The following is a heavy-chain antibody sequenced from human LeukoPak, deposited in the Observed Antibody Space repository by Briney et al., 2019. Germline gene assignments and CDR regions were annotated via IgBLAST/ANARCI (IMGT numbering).Heavy chain of an antibody. CDR3: ARGVTTGPPDY. J-gene: IGHJ4*02. CDR1: GFTVSSNY. CDR2: IYSGGST. D-gene: IGHD4-11*01. Sequence: AGGSLRLPCAASGFTVSSNYMSWVRQAPGKGLEWVSVIYSGGSTYYADSVKGRFTISRDNSKNTLYLQMNSLRAEDTAVYYCARGVTTGPPDYWGQGTLVTVSS. V-gene: IGHV3-66*02.